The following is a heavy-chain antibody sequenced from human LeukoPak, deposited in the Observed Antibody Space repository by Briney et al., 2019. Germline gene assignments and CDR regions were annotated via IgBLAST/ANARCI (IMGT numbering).Heavy chain of an antibody. CDR1: GGSISSATYY. CDR2: IYYSGST. D-gene: IGHD4/OR15-4a*01. V-gene: IGHV4-31*03. J-gene: IGHJ4*02. Sequence: SQTRSLTCTVSGGSISSATYYWSWIRQHPGKGLEWIGYIYYSGSTYYNPSLKSRVTLSVDRSKNQFSLKLTSVTAADTAVYYCARDYSGANRVFEYRGQGTLVTVSS. CDR3: ARDYSGANRVFEY.